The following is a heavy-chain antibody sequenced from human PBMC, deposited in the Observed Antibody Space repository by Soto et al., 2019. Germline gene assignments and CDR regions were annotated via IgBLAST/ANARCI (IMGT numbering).Heavy chain of an antibody. CDR3: MNLYSYRSESYYK. V-gene: IGHV3-48*01. J-gene: IGHJ4*02. D-gene: IGHD3-10*01. Sequence: PGGSLRLSCAASGFTFSSYSMNWVRQAPGKGLEWVSYISSSSSTIYYADSVKGRFTISRDNAKNSLYLQMNSLRAEDTAVYYCMNLYSYRSESYYKWGQGTLVTVSS. CDR1: GFTFSSYS. CDR2: ISSSSSTI.